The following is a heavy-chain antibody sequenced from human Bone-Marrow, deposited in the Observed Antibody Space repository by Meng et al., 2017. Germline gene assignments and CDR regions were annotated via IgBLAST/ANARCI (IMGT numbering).Heavy chain of an antibody. J-gene: IGHJ4*02. CDR1: GYTFTSHS. D-gene: IGHD2-21*01. CDR3: ARVAVTSCYDY. V-gene: IGHV1-46*01. CDR2: INPSGGST. Sequence: ASVKVSCKASGYTFTSHSIHWVRQAPGQGLEWMGIINPSGGSTSYAQKFQGRVTMTRDTSTSTVYMELSSLRSEDTAMYYCARVAVTSCYDYWGQGTLVTVSS.